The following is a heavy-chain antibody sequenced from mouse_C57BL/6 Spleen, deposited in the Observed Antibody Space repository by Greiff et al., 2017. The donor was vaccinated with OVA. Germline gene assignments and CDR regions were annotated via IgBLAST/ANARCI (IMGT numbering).Heavy chain of an antibody. CDR3: AISYYYAMDY. Sequence: QVQLKQSGPELVKPGASVKISCKASGYAFSSSWMNWVKQRPGKGLEWIGRIYPGDGDTNYNGKFKGKATLTADKSSSTAYMQLSSLTSEDSAVYFCAISYYYAMDYWGERASGTVSS. J-gene: IGHJ4*01. V-gene: IGHV1-82*01. CDR2: IYPGDGDT. CDR1: GYAFSSSW.